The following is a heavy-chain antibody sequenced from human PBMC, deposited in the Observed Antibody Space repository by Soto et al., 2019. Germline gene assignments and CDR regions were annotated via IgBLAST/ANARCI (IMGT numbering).Heavy chain of an antibody. V-gene: IGHV1-69*06. CDR3: ARESSVSASTWLDP. J-gene: IGHJ5*02. CDR1: GGTFSSYA. Sequence: SVKVSCKASGGTFSSYAISWLRQAPGQGLEWMGGIIPIFGTANYAQTFQGRVTITADKSTSTAHLEPRSLTSEDTAVYYCARESSVSASTWLDPWGQETLVTVS. CDR2: IIPIFGTA.